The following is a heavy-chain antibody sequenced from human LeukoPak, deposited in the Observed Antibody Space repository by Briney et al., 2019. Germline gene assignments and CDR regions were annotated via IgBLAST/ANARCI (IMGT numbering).Heavy chain of an antibody. Sequence: PGGSLRLSCATSGFTFSSHGMHWVRQAPGKGLECVASVRHDGIDKYYSESVKGRFTISKDNTKNTLYLYMNSLRAEDTAVYYCATYSSLNRREFQYWGQGTLLTVSS. CDR3: ATYSSLNRREFQY. J-gene: IGHJ1*01. CDR2: VRHDGIDK. D-gene: IGHD3-22*01. CDR1: GFTFSSHG. V-gene: IGHV3-30*02.